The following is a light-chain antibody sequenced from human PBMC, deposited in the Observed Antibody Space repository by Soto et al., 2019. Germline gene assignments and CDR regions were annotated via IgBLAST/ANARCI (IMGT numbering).Light chain of an antibody. CDR1: QSISSY. CDR3: QQRSNWQIT. Sequence: EIVLNQSPPTLSLSPWERATLSRRASQSISSYLAWYQQKLGQAPRLLIYDAYNRATGVPARFSGSGSGTDFTLTISSLEPEDFAVYYCQQRSNWQITFGQGTRLEIK. CDR2: DAY. V-gene: IGKV3-11*01. J-gene: IGKJ5*01.